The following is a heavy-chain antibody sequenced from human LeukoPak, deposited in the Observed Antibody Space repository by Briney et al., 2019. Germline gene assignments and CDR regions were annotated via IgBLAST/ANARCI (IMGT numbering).Heavy chain of an antibody. V-gene: IGHV4-59*01. J-gene: IGHJ6*02. D-gene: IGHD6-13*01. CDR2: IYYSGST. Sequence: KPSETLSLTCTVSGGSISSYYWSWIRQPPGKGLEWIGYIYYSGSTNYNPSLKSRVTISVDTSKNQFSLKLSSVTAADTAVYYCARRHSSSWYYYGMDVWGQGTTVTVSS. CDR1: GGSISSYY. CDR3: ARRHSSSWYYYGMDV.